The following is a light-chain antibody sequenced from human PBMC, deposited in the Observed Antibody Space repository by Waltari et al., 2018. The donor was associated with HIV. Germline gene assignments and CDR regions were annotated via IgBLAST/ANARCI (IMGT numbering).Light chain of an antibody. V-gene: IGLV2-8*01. CDR1: SSDVGDYHY. CDR3: SSYGGNSNVV. Sequence: QSALTQPPSASGSPGQSVTISCTGTSSDVGDYHYVSWYQQHPGKAPKLMIFEVNKRSSGVPDRFSGSKSGNTASLTVSGLQAEDEAEYFCSSYGGNSNVVFGGGTKLTVL. CDR2: EVN. J-gene: IGLJ2*01.